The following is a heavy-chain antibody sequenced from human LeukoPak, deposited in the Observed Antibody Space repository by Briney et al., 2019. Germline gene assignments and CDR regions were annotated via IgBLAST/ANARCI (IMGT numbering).Heavy chain of an antibody. V-gene: IGHV3-48*01. CDR3: LRYNYGYYFDY. D-gene: IGHD5-18*01. CDR1: GFTFSDYS. CDR2: ISSSSNSI. J-gene: IGHJ4*02. Sequence: GGSLRLSCAASGFTFSDYSMSWVRQAPGKGLEWISYISSSSNSIYYSDSVKGRFTVSRDNAKNSLYLQMNSLRAEDTAVYYCLRYNYGYYFDYWGQGTLVTVSS.